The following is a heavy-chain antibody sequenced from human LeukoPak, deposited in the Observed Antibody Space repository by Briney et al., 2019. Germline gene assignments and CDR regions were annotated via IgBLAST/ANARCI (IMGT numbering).Heavy chain of an antibody. J-gene: IGHJ4*02. CDR1: GGSISSSSYY. V-gene: IGHV4-39*01. Sequence: SETLSLTCTVSGGSISSSSYYWGWIRQPPGKGLEWIGSIYYSGSTYYNPSLKSRVTISVDTSKNQFSLKLSSVTAADTAVYYCARLEGDYSNAGDCWGQGTLVTVSS. CDR2: IYYSGST. CDR3: ARLEGDYSNAGDC. D-gene: IGHD4-11*01.